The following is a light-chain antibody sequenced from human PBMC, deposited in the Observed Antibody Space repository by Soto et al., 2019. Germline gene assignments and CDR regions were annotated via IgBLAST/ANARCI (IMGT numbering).Light chain of an antibody. CDR3: RSYPSSLSRI. CDR1: SSDVGGYNY. V-gene: IGLV2-14*01. Sequence: QSALTQPASVSGSPGQSITISCTGTSSDVGGYNYVSWYQQHPGKAPKLMIYEVSNRPSGVSNRFSGSKSGNTASLTISGLQAEDEADYYCRSYPSSLSRIFGTGTKLTVL. CDR2: EVS. J-gene: IGLJ1*01.